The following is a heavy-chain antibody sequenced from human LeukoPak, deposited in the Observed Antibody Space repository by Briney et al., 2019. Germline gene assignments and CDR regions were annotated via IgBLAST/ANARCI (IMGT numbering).Heavy chain of an antibody. D-gene: IGHD3-10*01. J-gene: IGHJ6*04. CDR3: AQGMVRGVEAYYYYGRDV. Sequence: SVKDSCKASGGTFSSYAISWVGPAPGQGLEWMGGIIPIFGTANYAQKFQGRVTITADESTSTAYMELSSLRSEDTAVYYCAQGMVRGVEAYYYYGRDVWGKGPTVTVSS. CDR2: IIPIFGTA. CDR1: GGTFSSYA. V-gene: IGHV1-69*01.